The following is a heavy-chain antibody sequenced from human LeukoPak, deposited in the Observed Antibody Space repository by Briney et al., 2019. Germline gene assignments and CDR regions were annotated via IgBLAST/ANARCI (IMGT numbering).Heavy chain of an antibody. J-gene: IGHJ4*02. CDR2: ISSSGSTI. CDR1: GFTFSDYY. D-gene: IGHD2-2*03. V-gene: IGHV3-11*01. Sequence: PGGSLRLSCAASGFTFSDYYMSWIRQAPGKGLEWVSYISSSGSTIYYADSVKGRFTISRDNAKNSLYLQMNSLRAEDTAVYYCAKAMEIVVVPAAMVDYWGQGTLVTVSS. CDR3: AKAMEIVVVPAAMVDY.